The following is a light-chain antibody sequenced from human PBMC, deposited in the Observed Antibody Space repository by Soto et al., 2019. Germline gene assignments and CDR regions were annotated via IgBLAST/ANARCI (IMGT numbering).Light chain of an antibody. CDR3: SSYAGXSNV. V-gene: IGLV2-8*01. J-gene: IGLJ1*01. CDR2: EVN. CDR1: SSDVCGYNY. Sequence: QSFLSQPPSASGSPVQSVAISCTGTSSDVCGYNYFSWYQQNPGKAPKLMIYEVNKRPSGFPDRFSGSKSGNTASLTVSGLQAEDEADYYGSSYAGXSNVVGTGTKVXV.